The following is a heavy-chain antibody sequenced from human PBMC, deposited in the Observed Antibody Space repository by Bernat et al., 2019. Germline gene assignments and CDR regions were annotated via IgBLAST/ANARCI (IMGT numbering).Heavy chain of an antibody. CDR2: ISETGDTT. V-gene: IGHV3-23*01. CDR3: AKGAGAPESRN. D-gene: IGHD3-10*01. J-gene: IGHJ4*02. CDR1: GFTFTNYA. Sequence: VQLSESGGGLVQPGGSLRLSCAASGFTFTNYAMNWVRQAPGKGLEWVSSISETGDTTYYAESVQGRFAVSRDNSRNTLYLQMNSLRADDTAVYYCAKGAGAPESRNWGQGTLVTVSS.